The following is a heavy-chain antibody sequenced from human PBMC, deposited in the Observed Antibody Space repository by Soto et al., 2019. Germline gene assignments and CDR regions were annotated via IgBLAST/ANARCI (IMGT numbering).Heavy chain of an antibody. CDR3: ARHLEGTDPFDY. V-gene: IGHV4-59*08. CDR2: IYYSGST. D-gene: IGHD1-1*01. Sequence: PSETLSLTCTVSGGSISSYYWSWIRQPPGKGLEWIGYIYYSGSTNYNPSLKSRVTISVDTSKNQFSLKLSSVTAADTAVYYCARHLEGTDPFDYWGQGTLVTVSS. CDR1: GGSISSYY. J-gene: IGHJ4*02.